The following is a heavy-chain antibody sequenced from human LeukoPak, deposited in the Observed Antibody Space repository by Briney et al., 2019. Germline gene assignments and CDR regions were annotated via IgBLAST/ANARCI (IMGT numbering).Heavy chain of an antibody. J-gene: IGHJ4*02. Sequence: GGSLRLSCAASGFTFSTYSMNWVRQAPGKGLEWVSSISTSSSYIYYADSVKGRFTISRDNAKNSLYLQMNSLRAEDTAVYYCARHYLVRKVVNQPGDYWGQGTLVTVSS. V-gene: IGHV3-21*01. CDR3: ARHYLVRKVVNQPGDY. CDR2: ISTSSSYI. CDR1: GFTFSTYS. D-gene: IGHD3-10*01.